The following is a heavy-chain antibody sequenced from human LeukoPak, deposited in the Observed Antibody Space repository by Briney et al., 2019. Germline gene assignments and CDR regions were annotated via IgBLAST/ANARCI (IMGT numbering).Heavy chain of an antibody. V-gene: IGHV3-30*04. Sequence: GGSLRLSCGASGFTFSTYAMHWVRQAPGKGLEWVAVISYDGSSKYYADSVKGRFTISRDNSKNTLYLQMNSLRAEDTAVYYCARARSSYGYGDAFDIWGQGTMVTVSS. CDR2: ISYDGSSK. J-gene: IGHJ3*02. CDR3: ARARSSYGYGDAFDI. CDR1: GFTFSTYA. D-gene: IGHD5-18*01.